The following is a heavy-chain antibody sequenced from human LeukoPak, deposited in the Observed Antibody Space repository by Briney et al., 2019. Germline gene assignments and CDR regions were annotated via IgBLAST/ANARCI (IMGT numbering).Heavy chain of an antibody. V-gene: IGHV3-30-3*01. D-gene: IGHD3-3*01. CDR1: GFAFSSYA. CDR3: ARSRNYDFWSELDP. CDR2: ISYDGSNK. J-gene: IGHJ5*02. Sequence: GGSLRLSCAASGFAFSSYAMHWVRQAPGKGLEWVAVISYDGSNKYYADSVKGRFTISRDNSKNTLYLQMNSLRAEDTAVYYCARSRNYDFWSELDPWGQGTLVTVSS.